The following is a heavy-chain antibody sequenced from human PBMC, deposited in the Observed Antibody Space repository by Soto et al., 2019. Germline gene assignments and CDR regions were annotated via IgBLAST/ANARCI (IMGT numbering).Heavy chain of an antibody. V-gene: IGHV1-46*01. CDR1: GYTFTSYY. D-gene: IGHD6-6*01. CDR3: ARESRPGIGSSSSASFYYYYGMDV. Sequence: ASVKVSCKASGYTFTSYYMHWVRQAPGQGLEWMGIINPSGGSTSYAQKFQGRVTMTRDTSTSTVYMELSSLRSEDTAVYYCARESRPGIGSSSSASFYYYYGMDVWGQGTTVTVSS. J-gene: IGHJ6*02. CDR2: INPSGGST.